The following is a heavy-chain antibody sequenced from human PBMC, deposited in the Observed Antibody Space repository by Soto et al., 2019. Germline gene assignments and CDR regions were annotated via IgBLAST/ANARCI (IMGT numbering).Heavy chain of an antibody. Sequence: GGSLRLSCAASGFTFSGYAIHWVRQAPGKGLEWMALISYDGGNKSYADSVKGRFTISRDNSKNTLYLQMSSLRPEDTAMYFCAKDICTGDSCYSLNYWGQGTLVTVSS. D-gene: IGHD2-15*01. J-gene: IGHJ4*02. CDR2: ISYDGGNK. CDR1: GFTFSGYA. CDR3: AKDICTGDSCYSLNY. V-gene: IGHV3-30*18.